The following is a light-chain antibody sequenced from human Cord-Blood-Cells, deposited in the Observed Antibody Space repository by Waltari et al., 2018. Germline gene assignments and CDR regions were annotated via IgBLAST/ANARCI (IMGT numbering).Light chain of an antibody. V-gene: IGKV3-15*01. CDR2: GAS. Sequence: IVMTQPPATLSVSPGERATLSCRASQRVSSNLAWYQQKPGQAPRLLIYGASTRATGIPSRFSGSGSGTEFTLTISSLQSEDFAVYYCQQYNNWPFTFGPGTKVDIK. J-gene: IGKJ3*01. CDR3: QQYNNWPFT. CDR1: QRVSSN.